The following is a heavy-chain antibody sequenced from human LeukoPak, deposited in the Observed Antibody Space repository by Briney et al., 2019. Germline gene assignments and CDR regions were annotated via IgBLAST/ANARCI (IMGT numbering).Heavy chain of an antibody. Sequence: PSETLSLTCAVYGGSFSGYYWSWIRQPPGKGLEWIGEINHSGSTNYNPSLKSRVTLSVDTSKNQFSLKLSSVTAADTAVYYCARKGARRLAAKYYFDYWGQGTLVTVSS. D-gene: IGHD6-19*01. CDR3: ARKGARRLAAKYYFDY. CDR2: INHSGST. V-gene: IGHV4-34*01. J-gene: IGHJ4*02. CDR1: GGSFSGYY.